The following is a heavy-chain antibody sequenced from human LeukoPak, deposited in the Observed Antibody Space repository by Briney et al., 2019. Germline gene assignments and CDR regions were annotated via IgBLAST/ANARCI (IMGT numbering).Heavy chain of an antibody. J-gene: IGHJ4*02. CDR1: GFTFSSYA. Sequence: EGSLRLSCAASGFTFSSYAMSWVRQAPGKGLEWVSGISGSSGSTYYADSVKGRFTISRDNSKNTLYLQMNSLRAEDTAVYYCAKDPKTTVTTGGLFDYWGQGTLAPVSS. CDR2: ISGSSGST. D-gene: IGHD4-17*01. CDR3: AKDPKTTVTTGGLFDY. V-gene: IGHV3-23*01.